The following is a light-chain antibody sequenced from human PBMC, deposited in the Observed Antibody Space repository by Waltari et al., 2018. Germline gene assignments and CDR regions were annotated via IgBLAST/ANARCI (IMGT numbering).Light chain of an antibody. J-gene: IGKJ4*01. CDR3: QQYNSYSLLT. CDR2: KAS. V-gene: IGKV1-5*03. CDR1: QSISNW. Sequence: DIQMTQSPSTLSASVGDRVTITCRASQSISNWLAWYQQKPGKAPKLLSYKASTLESGGASRFSGSGSGTEFTLTISSLQPDDFATYYCQQYNSYSLLTFSGGTKVEIK.